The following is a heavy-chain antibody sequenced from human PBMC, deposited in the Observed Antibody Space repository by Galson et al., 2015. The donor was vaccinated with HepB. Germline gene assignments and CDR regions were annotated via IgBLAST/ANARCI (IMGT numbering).Heavy chain of an antibody. Sequence: SVKVSCKASGDTFSYYAIHWVRQAPGQRLEYMGWINAGNGNTKYSQEFQGRVTITRDTFASTAYMELTSLRSEDAAVYYCARELVGTTIFDYWGQGTLVTVSS. CDR2: INAGNGNT. CDR3: ARELVGTTIFDY. D-gene: IGHD1-26*01. V-gene: IGHV1-3*01. J-gene: IGHJ4*02. CDR1: GDTFSYYA.